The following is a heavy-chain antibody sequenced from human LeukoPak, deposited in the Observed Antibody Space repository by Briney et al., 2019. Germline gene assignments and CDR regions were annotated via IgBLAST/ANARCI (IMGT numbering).Heavy chain of an antibody. CDR3: ARRSASGWYGGHFDY. Sequence: PSETLSLTCTVSGDAFCTYYWSWIRKSTGKGLEWIGYDYHTGTTKYNPSLRSRVTITVDTTRNQFSLNLNSVTAADTAVYYCARRSASGWYGGHFDYWGQGTLVTVSS. D-gene: IGHD6-13*01. CDR1: GDAFCTYY. J-gene: IGHJ4*02. V-gene: IGHV4-59*13. CDR2: DYHTGTT.